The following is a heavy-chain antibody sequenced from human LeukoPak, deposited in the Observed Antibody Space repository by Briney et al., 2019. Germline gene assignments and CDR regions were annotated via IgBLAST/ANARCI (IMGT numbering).Heavy chain of an antibody. CDR2: IKQDGSEK. Sequence: GGSLRLSCAASGFTFSSYWMSWVRQAPGKGPEWVANIKQDGSEKYYVDSVKGRFTISRDNAKNSLYLQMNSLRAEDTAVYYCARSPYCSGGSCYFSISLYFDYWGQGTLVTVSS. CDR3: ARSPYCSGGSCYFSISLYFDY. CDR1: GFTFSSYW. D-gene: IGHD2-15*01. J-gene: IGHJ4*02. V-gene: IGHV3-7*01.